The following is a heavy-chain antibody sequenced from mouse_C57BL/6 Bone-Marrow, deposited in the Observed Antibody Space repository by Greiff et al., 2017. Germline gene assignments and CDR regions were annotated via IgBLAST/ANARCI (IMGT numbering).Heavy chain of an antibody. D-gene: IGHD2-3*01. CDR1: GYTFTSYW. CDR3: ARRRGDGRYALDY. J-gene: IGHJ4*01. V-gene: IGHV1-55*01. Sequence: QVQLQQPGAELVKPGASVKMSCKASGYTFTSYWITWVKQRPGQGLEWIGDIYPGSGSTNYNEKFKSKATLTVDTSSSTAYMQLSSLTSEDSAVYDCARRRGDGRYALDYWGQGTSVTVSS. CDR2: IYPGSGST.